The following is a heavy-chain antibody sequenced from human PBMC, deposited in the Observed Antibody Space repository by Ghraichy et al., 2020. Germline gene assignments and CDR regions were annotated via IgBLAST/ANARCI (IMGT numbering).Heavy chain of an antibody. CDR3: ARRQLVSTWYIDL. V-gene: IGHV4-39*01. Sequence: SETLSLTCTVSGGSISSSSYYWGWIRQPPGKGLEWIGSIYYSGSTYYNPSLKSRVTISVDTSKNQFSLKLSSVTAADTAVYYCARRQLVSTWYIDLWGRGTLVTVSS. CDR1: GGSISSSSYY. D-gene: IGHD6-6*01. CDR2: IYYSGST. J-gene: IGHJ2*01.